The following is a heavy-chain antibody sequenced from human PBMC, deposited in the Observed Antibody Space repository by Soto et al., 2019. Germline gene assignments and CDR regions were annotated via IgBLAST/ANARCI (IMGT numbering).Heavy chain of an antibody. CDR3: ARGKGMEENYYYYGMDI. CDR2: INGGTGQT. CDR1: GYTFSTYA. V-gene: IGHV1-3*01. D-gene: IGHD1-1*01. J-gene: IGHJ6*02. Sequence: ASVKVSCKASGYTFSTYAMHWVRQAPGQSLEWMGWINGGTGQTRYSQRFQDRVTITRDTSAKTTYMDLTSLRSEDTAVYYCARGKGMEENYYYYGMDIWGQGTTVTVS.